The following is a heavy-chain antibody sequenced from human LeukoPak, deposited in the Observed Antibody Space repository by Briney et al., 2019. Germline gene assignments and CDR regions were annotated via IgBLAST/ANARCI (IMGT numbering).Heavy chain of an antibody. V-gene: IGHV4-59*01. Sequence: PSETLSLTCTVSGGSISSYYWSWIRQPPGKGLEWIGYIYYSGSTNYNPSLKSRVTISVDTSKNQFSLKLSSVTAADTAVYYCARAANYGSKSDPWGQGTLVTVSS. CDR2: IYYSGST. D-gene: IGHD3-10*01. CDR1: GGSISSYY. CDR3: ARAANYGSKSDP. J-gene: IGHJ5*02.